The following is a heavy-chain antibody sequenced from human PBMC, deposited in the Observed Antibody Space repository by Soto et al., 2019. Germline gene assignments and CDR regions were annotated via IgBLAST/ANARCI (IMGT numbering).Heavy chain of an antibody. V-gene: IGHV1-18*01. CDR2: INADYGNT. CDR1: DYPFYSHS. D-gene: IGHD5-18*01. CDR3: ARCIQGDNYYGMDV. Sequence: QAQLVQSGAEVRKPGASVKVSCKASDYPFYSHSISWVRQAPGQGLEWMGRINADYGNTQYAQKFRGRITMTTDTSTTTVYMELTNLRSDDTAVYYCARCIQGDNYYGMDVWGQGTTVTVSS. J-gene: IGHJ6*02.